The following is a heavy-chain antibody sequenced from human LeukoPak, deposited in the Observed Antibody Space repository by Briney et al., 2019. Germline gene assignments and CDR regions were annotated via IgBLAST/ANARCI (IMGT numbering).Heavy chain of an antibody. CDR3: ARGLCSSTSCYAYYYYGMDV. CDR2: ISSSGSTI. D-gene: IGHD2-2*01. CDR1: GFTFSDYY. Sequence: AGGSLRLSCAASGFTFSDYYMSWIRQAPGKGLEWVSYISSSGSTIYYADSVKGRFTISRDNAKNSLYLQMNSLRAEDTAVYYCARGLCSSTSCYAYYYYGMDVWGRGTTVTVSS. V-gene: IGHV3-11*01. J-gene: IGHJ6*02.